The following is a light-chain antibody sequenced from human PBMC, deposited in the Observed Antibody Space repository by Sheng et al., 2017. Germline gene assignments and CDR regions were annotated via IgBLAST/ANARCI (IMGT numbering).Light chain of an antibody. V-gene: IGKV3-20*01. CDR2: GVS. CDR1: QSISSN. Sequence: EIVMTQSPATLSVSPGEGATLSCRASQSISSNLAWYQQKPGQAPRLLIYGVSNRATGIPDRFSGSGSGTDFTLTITKLEPEDAAVYHCQQYGSSALTFGGGTKVETK. CDR3: QQYGSSALT. J-gene: IGKJ4*01.